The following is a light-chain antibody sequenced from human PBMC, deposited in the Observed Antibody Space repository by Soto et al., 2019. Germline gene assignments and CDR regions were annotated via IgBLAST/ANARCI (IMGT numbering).Light chain of an antibody. J-gene: IGKJ1*01. Sequence: VLTQSPDALALSSGERTASACGASHRVVSSQLTWYQQKPGQAPRLLIYAASNRAAGIPDRFSGSGSGTDFTLTISSLQPEDFAVYYCQQYGSSPPTFGQGTKVDIK. V-gene: IGKV3-20*01. CDR3: QQYGSSPPT. CDR2: AAS. CDR1: HRVVSSQ.